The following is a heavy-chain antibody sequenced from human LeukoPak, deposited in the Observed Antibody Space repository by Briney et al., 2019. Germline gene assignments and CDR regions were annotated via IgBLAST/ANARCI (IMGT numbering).Heavy chain of an antibody. CDR3: GKEGNWEVDY. J-gene: IGHJ4*02. CDR2: ISYHEVNK. CDR1: GFTFNSYG. V-gene: IGHV3-30*18. D-gene: IGHD1-1*01. Sequence: PGGSLRLSCVASGFTFNSYGMHWVSQAPGKGLEWVALISYHEVNKYYADSVKGRFTISRDNSKNMLYLQMNSLRPEDTAVYYCGKEGNWEVDYWGQGTLVTVSS.